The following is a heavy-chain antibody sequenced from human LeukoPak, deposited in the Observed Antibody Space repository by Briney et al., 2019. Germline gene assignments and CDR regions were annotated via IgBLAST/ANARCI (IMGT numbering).Heavy chain of an antibody. CDR2: ISGSSSYI. CDR1: GFTFSSYS. D-gene: IGHD6-13*01. Sequence: GGSLRLSCVASGFTFSSYSMNWVRQAPGKGLEWVSSISGSSSYIFYADSVKGRFTISRDDAKNSLYLQMDSLRAEDTAVYYCARVGTSTWYVLYYFDYWGPGTLVTVSS. CDR3: ARVGTSTWYVLYYFDY. J-gene: IGHJ4*02. V-gene: IGHV3-21*01.